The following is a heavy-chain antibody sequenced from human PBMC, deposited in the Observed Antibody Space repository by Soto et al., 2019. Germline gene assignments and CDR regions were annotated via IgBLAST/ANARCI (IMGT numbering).Heavy chain of an antibody. V-gene: IGHV1-69*02. J-gene: IGHJ3*02. CDR3: FLYYYGSGRYSSDI. CDR2: IIPILGIA. CDR1: GGTSSSYT. D-gene: IGHD3-10*01. Sequence: AVKVSCKACGGTSSSYTISWVRQAPGQGLEWMGRIIPILGIANYAQKFQGRVTITADKSTSTAYMELSSLRSEDTAVYYCFLYYYGSGRYSSDIPGQGTLVT.